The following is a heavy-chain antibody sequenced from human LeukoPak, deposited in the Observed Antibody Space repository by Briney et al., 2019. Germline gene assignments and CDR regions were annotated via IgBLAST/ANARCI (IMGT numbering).Heavy chain of an antibody. J-gene: IGHJ4*02. D-gene: IGHD6-25*01. Sequence: PSETLSLTCTVSGDSIRNYFWSWIRQPAGKGLEWVGRIYTSGSTDYNPSLKSRVTLSVDTSKNQFSLKLWSVTAADTAVYYCARTISGSYYIDYWGQGTLVTVSS. V-gene: IGHV4-4*07. CDR1: GDSIRNYF. CDR2: IYTSGST. CDR3: ARTISGSYYIDY.